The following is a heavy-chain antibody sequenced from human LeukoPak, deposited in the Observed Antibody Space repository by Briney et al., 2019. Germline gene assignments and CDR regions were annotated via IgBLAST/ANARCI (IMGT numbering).Heavy chain of an antibody. V-gene: IGHV1-18*01. Sequence: GASVKVSCKASGYTFTSYGIGWVRQAPGQGLEWMGWISAYNGNTNYAQKLQGRVTMTTDTSTSTAYMELRSLRSDDTAVYHCARDQGPYYYDSSGSGFDPWGQGTLVTVSS. CDR2: ISAYNGNT. CDR1: GYTFTSYG. CDR3: ARDQGPYYYDSSGSGFDP. D-gene: IGHD3-22*01. J-gene: IGHJ5*02.